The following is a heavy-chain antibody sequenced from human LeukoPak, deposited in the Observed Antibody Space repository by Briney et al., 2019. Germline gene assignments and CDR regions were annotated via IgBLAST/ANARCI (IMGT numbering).Heavy chain of an antibody. CDR1: GFTFSSYS. CDR2: ISSSSSYI. J-gene: IGHJ4*02. Sequence: GGSLRLSCAASGFTFSSYSMNWVRQAPGKGLEWVSSISSSSSYIYYADSVKGRFTISRDNAKNSLYLQMNSLRAEDTAVYYCARDLRQLWLFDYWGQGTLVTVSS. V-gene: IGHV3-21*01. D-gene: IGHD5-18*01. CDR3: ARDLRQLWLFDY.